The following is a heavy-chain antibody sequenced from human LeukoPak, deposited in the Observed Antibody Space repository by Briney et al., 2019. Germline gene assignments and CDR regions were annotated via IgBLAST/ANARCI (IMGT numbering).Heavy chain of an antibody. J-gene: IGHJ4*02. Sequence: TGGSLRLSCAASGFTFSSYGMHWVRQAPGKGLEWVAFIRYDGSNKYYADSVKGRFTISRDNSKNTLYLQMNSLRAEDTAVYYCAKDRPTSGWYRYFDYWGQGTLVTASS. CDR1: GFTFSSYG. D-gene: IGHD6-19*01. CDR2: IRYDGSNK. CDR3: AKDRPTSGWYRYFDY. V-gene: IGHV3-30*02.